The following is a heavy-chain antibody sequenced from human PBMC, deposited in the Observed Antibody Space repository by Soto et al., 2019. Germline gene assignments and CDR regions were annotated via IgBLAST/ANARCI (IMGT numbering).Heavy chain of an antibody. Sequence: SESLSLTCAVYGRSFSGYYWSWIHQPPGKGLEWIGEINHSGSTNYNPSLKSRVTISVDTSKNQFSLMLSSVTAADTAVYYCARGVRRYCSGGSRYPPPGYYYYYYCMDVWGQGTTFPVSS. CDR3: ARGVRRYCSGGSRYPPPGYYYYYYCMDV. D-gene: IGHD2-15*01. CDR2: INHSGST. CDR1: GRSFSGYY. J-gene: IGHJ6*02. V-gene: IGHV4-34*01.